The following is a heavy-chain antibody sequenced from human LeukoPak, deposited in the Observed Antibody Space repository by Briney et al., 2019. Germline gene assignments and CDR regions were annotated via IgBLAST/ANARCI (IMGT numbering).Heavy chain of an antibody. CDR1: GFTFSSYG. CDR3: ARDSIAVAQYYFDY. V-gene: IGHV3-30*03. D-gene: IGHD6-19*01. Sequence: GGSLRLSCAASGFTFSSYGMHWVRQAPGKGLEWVAVISYDGSNKYYADSVKGRFTISRDNSKNTLYLQMNSLRAEDTAVYYCARDSIAVAQYYFDYWGQGTLVTVSS. J-gene: IGHJ4*02. CDR2: ISYDGSNK.